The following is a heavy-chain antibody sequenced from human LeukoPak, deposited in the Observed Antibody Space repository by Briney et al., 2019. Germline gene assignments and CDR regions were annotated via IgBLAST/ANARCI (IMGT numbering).Heavy chain of an antibody. Sequence: GGSLRLSCAASGFTFSSYSMNWVRQAPGKGLEWVSYISSSSSTIYYADSVKGRFTVSRDNSKNTLYLQMSSLRAEDTAVYYCATGSGYYYDHWGQGTLVTVSS. V-gene: IGHV3-48*01. CDR1: GFTFSSYS. CDR3: ATGSGYYYDH. J-gene: IGHJ4*02. D-gene: IGHD3-22*01. CDR2: ISSSSSTI.